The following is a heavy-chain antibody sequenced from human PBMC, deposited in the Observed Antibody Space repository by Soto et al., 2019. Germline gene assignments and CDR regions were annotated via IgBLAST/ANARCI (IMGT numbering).Heavy chain of an antibody. CDR3: AREFSHPPAALDY. D-gene: IGHD3-3*02. CDR2: IYYTGST. J-gene: IGHJ4*02. CDR1: GGSVNSDSYY. Sequence: QVHLQESGPGLVKPSETLSLTCTVSGGSVNSDSYYWRWIRQPPGCGLEWIGYIYYTGSTNYNPSINSRGTISVDTSRNQCSLKLNSVTAADPAVYYCAREFSHPPAALDYWGQGSLVTVSS. V-gene: IGHV4-61*01.